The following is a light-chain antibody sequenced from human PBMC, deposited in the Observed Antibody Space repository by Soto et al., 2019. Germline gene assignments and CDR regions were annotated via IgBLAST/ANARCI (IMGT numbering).Light chain of an antibody. Sequence: QSALTPPASVSGSPGQSITISCTGTSSDVGSYNLVSWYQQHPGKAPKLMIYEGSKRPSGVSNRFSGSKSGNTASLTISGLQAEEEADYYCCSYAGSSTFVFGGGTKLTVL. CDR1: SSDVGSYNL. V-gene: IGLV2-23*03. CDR3: CSYAGSSTFV. CDR2: EGS. J-gene: IGLJ2*01.